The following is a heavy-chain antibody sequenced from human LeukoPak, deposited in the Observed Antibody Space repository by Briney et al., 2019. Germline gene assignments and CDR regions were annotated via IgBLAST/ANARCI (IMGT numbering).Heavy chain of an antibody. D-gene: IGHD4-17*01. J-gene: IGHJ2*01. V-gene: IGHV4-59*01. CDR1: GGSISSSY. CDR3: ARDYGDIPPDWYYEL. CDR2: IYYTGST. Sequence: SETLSLTCTLSGGSISSSYWSWIRQPPGKGLEWIGYIYYTGSTTYNPSLKSRVTISVDTSKNQFSLKLRSVTAADTAVYYCARDYGDIPPDWYYELWGRGTLVTVSS.